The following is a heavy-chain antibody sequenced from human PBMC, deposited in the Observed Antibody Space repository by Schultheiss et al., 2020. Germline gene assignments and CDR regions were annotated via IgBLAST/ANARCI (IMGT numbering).Heavy chain of an antibody. V-gene: IGHV4-39*01. Sequence: SETLSLTCTVSGGSISSGGYYWSWIRQHPGKGLEWIGYIYYSGSTYYNPSLKSRVTISVDTSKNQFSLKLSSVTAADTAVYYCARLVLGYCSGGSCPRGGYFDYWGQGTLVTVSS. J-gene: IGHJ4*02. CDR2: IYYSGST. D-gene: IGHD2-15*01. CDR3: ARLVLGYCSGGSCPRGGYFDY. CDR1: GGSISSGGYY.